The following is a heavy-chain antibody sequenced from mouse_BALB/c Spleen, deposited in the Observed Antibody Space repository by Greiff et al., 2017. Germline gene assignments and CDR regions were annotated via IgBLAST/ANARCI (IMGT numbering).Heavy chain of an antibody. CDR3: ARKLYGNGAMDY. D-gene: IGHD2-1*01. Sequence: QVQLKQSGPGLVQPSQSLSITCTVSGFSLTSYGVHWVRQSPGKGLEWLGVIWSGGSTDYNAAFISRLSISKDNSTSQVFFKMNSLQANDTAIYYCARKLYGNGAMDYWGQGTSVTVSS. J-gene: IGHJ4*01. V-gene: IGHV2-2*02. CDR2: IWSGGST. CDR1: GFSLTSYG.